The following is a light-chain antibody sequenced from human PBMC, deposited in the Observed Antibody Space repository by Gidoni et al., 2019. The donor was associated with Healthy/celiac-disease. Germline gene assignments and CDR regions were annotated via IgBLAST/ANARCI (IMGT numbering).Light chain of an antibody. J-gene: IGKJ5*01. Sequence: DIQMTQSPSSLSASVGDRVTITCQASQDISNYLNRYQQKPGKAPKLLIYDASNLEKGVPSRFSGSGSGTDFTFTISSLQPEDIATYYCQQYDNLLRGTFGQGTRLEIK. V-gene: IGKV1-33*01. CDR3: QQYDNLLRGT. CDR1: QDISNY. CDR2: DAS.